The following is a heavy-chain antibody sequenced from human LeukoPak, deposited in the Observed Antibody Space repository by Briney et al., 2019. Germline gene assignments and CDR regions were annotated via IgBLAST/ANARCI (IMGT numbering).Heavy chain of an antibody. CDR3: ARAAGGTSRDY. J-gene: IGHJ4*02. D-gene: IGHD1-26*01. Sequence: AGGSLRLSCAASGFTFSSYWMSWVRQAPGKGLEWLANINEDGSGRFYVDSVKGRLTISRDNAKNSLFLQMNSLRAEDTAVYYCARAAGGTSRDYWGQGTLVTVSS. CDR1: GFTFSSYW. V-gene: IGHV3-7*01. CDR2: INEDGSGR.